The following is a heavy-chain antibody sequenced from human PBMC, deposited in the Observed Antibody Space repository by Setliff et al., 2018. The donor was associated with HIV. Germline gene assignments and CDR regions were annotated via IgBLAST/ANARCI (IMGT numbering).Heavy chain of an antibody. J-gene: IGHJ3*02. CDR2: IGYSGTPI. V-gene: IGHV3-11*01. Sequence: GGSLRLSCAASGFGFSGYFMSWIRQTPRKGLEWISYIGYSGTPIYYADSVKGRFTISRDNAENSLYLEMKSLRTEDMALYYCAKGTDYGLRRGGTFDIWGQGTMVTVSS. CDR3: AKGTDYGLRRGGTFDI. D-gene: IGHD4-17*01. CDR1: GFGFSGYF.